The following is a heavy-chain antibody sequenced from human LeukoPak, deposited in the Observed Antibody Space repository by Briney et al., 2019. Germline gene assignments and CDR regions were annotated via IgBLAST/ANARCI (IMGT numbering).Heavy chain of an antibody. V-gene: IGHV4-4*07. Sequence: SETLSLTCTVSGGSISSYYWSWIRQPPGKGLEWIGRIYTSGSTNYNPSLKSRVTMSVDTSKNQFSLKLSSVTAADTAVYYCARFDRLLLTFDYWGQGTLVTVSS. D-gene: IGHD2-21*02. CDR3: ARFDRLLLTFDY. J-gene: IGHJ4*02. CDR2: IYTSGST. CDR1: GGSISSYY.